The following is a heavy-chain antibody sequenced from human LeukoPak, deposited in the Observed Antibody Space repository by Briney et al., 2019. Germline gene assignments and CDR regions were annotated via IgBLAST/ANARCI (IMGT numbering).Heavy chain of an antibody. CDR2: IKSKTDGGTT. D-gene: IGHD1-1*01. CDR3: TTWRYNVLGDFDY. J-gene: IGHJ4*02. V-gene: IGHV3-15*01. Sequence: AGGSLRLSCAASGFTFSSYAMSWVRQAPGKGLEWVGRIKSKTDGGTTDYAAPVKGRFTISRDDSKNTLYLQMNSLKTEDTAVYYCTTWRYNVLGDFDYWGQGTLVTVSS. CDR1: GFTFSSYA.